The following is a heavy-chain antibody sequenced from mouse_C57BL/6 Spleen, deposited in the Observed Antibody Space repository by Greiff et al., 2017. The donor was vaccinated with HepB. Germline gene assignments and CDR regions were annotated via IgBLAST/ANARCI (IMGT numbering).Heavy chain of an antibody. CDR1: GFTFSDAW. V-gene: IGHV6-6*01. Sequence: EVQVVESGGGLVQPGGSMKLSCAASGFTFSDAWMDWVRQSPEKGLEWVAEIRNKANNHATYYAESVKGRFTISRDDSKSSVYLQMNSLRAEDTGIYYCTRRRWLLGVDYWGQGTTLTVSS. CDR3: TRRRWLLGVDY. J-gene: IGHJ2*01. D-gene: IGHD2-3*01. CDR2: IRNKANNHAT.